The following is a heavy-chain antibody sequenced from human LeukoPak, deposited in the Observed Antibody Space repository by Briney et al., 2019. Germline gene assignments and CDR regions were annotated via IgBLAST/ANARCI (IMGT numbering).Heavy chain of an antibody. D-gene: IGHD3-9*01. CDR2: ISSSGSTV. Sequence: GGSLRLSCAASGFRFSTFEMNWVRQAPGKGLEWISYISSSGSTVHYADSVRGRFTVSRDNAQNSLFLQMSGLRDEDTAIYYCAREYYGLLTGYYLDHWGQGTLVTVSS. CDR1: GFRFSTFE. J-gene: IGHJ4*02. V-gene: IGHV3-48*03. CDR3: AREYYGLLTGYYLDH.